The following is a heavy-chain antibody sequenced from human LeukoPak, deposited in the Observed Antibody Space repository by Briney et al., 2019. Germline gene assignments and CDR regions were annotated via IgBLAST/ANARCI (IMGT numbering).Heavy chain of an antibody. D-gene: IGHD3-10*01. V-gene: IGHV3-7*01. CDR3: ARDHGSGSFDDY. CDR1: GFTFSIYW. Sequence: GGSLRLSCAASGFTFSIYWMSWVRQPPGKGLEWVANIKQDGSEEYYVDSVKGRFTISRDNAKNSLYLQMNSLRADDTAVYYCARDHGSGSFDDYWGQGTLVTVSS. CDR2: IKQDGSEE. J-gene: IGHJ4*02.